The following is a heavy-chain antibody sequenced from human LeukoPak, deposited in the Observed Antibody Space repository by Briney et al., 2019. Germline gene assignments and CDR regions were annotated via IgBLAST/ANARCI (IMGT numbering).Heavy chain of an antibody. CDR1: GGSISSYY. CDR2: IYTSGST. Sequence: SETLSLTCTVSGGSISSYYWSWIRRPAGKGLEWIGRIYTSGSTNYNPSLKSRVTMSVDTSKNQFSLKLSSVTAADTAVYYCAREGRGIAAAVNWFDPWGQGTLVTVSS. V-gene: IGHV4-4*07. D-gene: IGHD6-13*01. J-gene: IGHJ5*02. CDR3: AREGRGIAAAVNWFDP.